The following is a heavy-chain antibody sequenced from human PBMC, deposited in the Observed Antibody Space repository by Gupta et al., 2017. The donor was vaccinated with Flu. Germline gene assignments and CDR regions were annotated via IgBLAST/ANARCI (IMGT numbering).Heavy chain of an antibody. D-gene: IGHD2-2*01. J-gene: IGHJ2*01. CDR3: ASRVDCSSTSCRYTLGYFDL. V-gene: IGHV1-69*01. CDR2: IIPIFGTA. Sequence: LEWMGGIIPIFGTANYAQKFQGRVTITADESTSTAYMELSSLRSEDTAVYYCASRVDCSSTSCRYTLGYFDLWGRGTLVTVSS.